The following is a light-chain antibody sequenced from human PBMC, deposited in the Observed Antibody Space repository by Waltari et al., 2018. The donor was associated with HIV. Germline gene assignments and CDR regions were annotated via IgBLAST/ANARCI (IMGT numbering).Light chain of an antibody. J-gene: IGLJ2*01. CDR2: EVS. Sequence: QSALTQPASVSGSPGQSITISCTGTSSDLGGYNTVSWYQQHPGKAPKLRIYEVSKRPSGVSNRFSGSKSGNTASLTISGLQAEDEADYYCCAYAGSTTYVIFGGGTKLTVL. V-gene: IGLV2-23*02. CDR1: SSDLGGYNT. CDR3: CAYAGSTTYVI.